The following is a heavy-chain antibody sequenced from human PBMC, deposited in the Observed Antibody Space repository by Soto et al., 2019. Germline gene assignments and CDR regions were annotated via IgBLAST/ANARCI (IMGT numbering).Heavy chain of an antibody. CDR3: ASGIGGPAQDASVI. CDR2: INPSGGST. J-gene: IGHJ3*02. V-gene: IGHV1-46*01. D-gene: IGHD1-20*01. CDR1: GYTFTSYY. Sequence: ASVKVSCKASGYTFTSYYMHWVRQAPGQGLEWMGIINPSGGSTSYAQKFQGRVTMTRDTSTSTVYMELSRLRSDDTAVYYCASGIGGPAQDASVIWGQGPMVTLAS.